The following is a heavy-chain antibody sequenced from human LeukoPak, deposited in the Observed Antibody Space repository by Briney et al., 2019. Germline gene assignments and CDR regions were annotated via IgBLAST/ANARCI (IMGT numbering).Heavy chain of an antibody. CDR3: ARHPRRDGYSNFDF. J-gene: IGHJ4*02. CDR1: GGSISSGGYS. Sequence: PSQTLSLTCSVSGGSISSGGYSWNWIRQHPGKGLEWIGYIYHSGSTNYNPSLKSRVTISVDTSKNQFSLKLTSVTAADTAVYYCARHPRRDGYSNFDFWGQGALVTVSS. D-gene: IGHD5-18*01. V-gene: IGHV4-31*03. CDR2: IYHSGST.